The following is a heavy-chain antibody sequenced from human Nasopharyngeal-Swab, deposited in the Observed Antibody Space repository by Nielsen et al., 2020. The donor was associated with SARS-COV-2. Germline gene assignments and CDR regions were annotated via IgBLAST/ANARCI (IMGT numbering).Heavy chain of an antibody. V-gene: IGHV5-51*01. CDR2: IYPDDSDT. D-gene: IGHD2-21*01. J-gene: IGHJ5*02. Sequence: GESLKISCRGSGYTFSSYWIGWVRQTPGKGLEWMGIIYPDDSDTKYSPSFQGQVTISADKSISTAYLQWSSLKASDTAMYYCARHLRRGGDSGGDWFDPWGQGTLVTVSS. CDR1: GYTFSSYW. CDR3: ARHLRRGGDSGGDWFDP.